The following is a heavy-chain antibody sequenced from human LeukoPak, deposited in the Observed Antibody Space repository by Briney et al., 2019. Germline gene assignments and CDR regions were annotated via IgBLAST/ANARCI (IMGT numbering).Heavy chain of an antibody. CDR2: IYSGGST. CDR1: GFTVSINY. V-gene: IGHV3-66*01. CDR3: ARDAPTYCGGDCYSDYFDY. D-gene: IGHD2-21*02. Sequence: GGSLRLSCAASGFTVSINYMSWVRQAPRKGLECVSVIYSGGSTYYADPVKGRFTISRDNAKNSLYLQMNSLRAEDTALYYCARDAPTYCGGDCYSDYFDYWGQGTLVTVSS. J-gene: IGHJ4*02.